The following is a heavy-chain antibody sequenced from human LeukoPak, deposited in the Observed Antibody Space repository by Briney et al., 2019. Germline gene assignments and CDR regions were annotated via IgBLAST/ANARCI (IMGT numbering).Heavy chain of an antibody. CDR3: ARDSGTTGEVKFDP. J-gene: IGHJ5*02. D-gene: IGHD3-10*01. CDR2: IYYSGST. V-gene: IGHV4-59*01. CDR1: GGSISSYY. Sequence: SETLSLTCTVSGGSISSYYWTWIRQPPGKGLEWIGYIYYSGSTNYNPSLKSRVTISVDTSKNQFSLKLSSVTAADTAVYYCARDSGTTGEVKFDPWGQGTLVTVSS.